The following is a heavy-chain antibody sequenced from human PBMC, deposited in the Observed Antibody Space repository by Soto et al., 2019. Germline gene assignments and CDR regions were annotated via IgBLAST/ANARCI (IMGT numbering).Heavy chain of an antibody. V-gene: IGHV3-30*18. CDR2: ISYDGSNK. Sequence: QVQLVESGGGVVQPGRSLRLSCAASGFTFSSYGMHWVRQAPGKGLEWVAVISYDGSNKYYADSVKGRFTISRDNSKNTLYLQMNSLRAEDTAVYYCAKDLGYSYVSVRYYYYGMDVWGQGTTVTVSS. D-gene: IGHD5-18*01. CDR3: AKDLGYSYVSVRYYYYGMDV. CDR1: GFTFSSYG. J-gene: IGHJ6*02.